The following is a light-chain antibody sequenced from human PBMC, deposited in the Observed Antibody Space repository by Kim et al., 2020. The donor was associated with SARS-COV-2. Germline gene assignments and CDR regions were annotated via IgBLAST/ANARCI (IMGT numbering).Light chain of an antibody. Sequence: QSALTQPRSVSGSPGQSVTISCTGTSSDVGGYNYVSWYQQHPGKAPKLMIYDVSKRPSGVPDRFSGSKSGNTASLTISGLQAEDEADYYCCSYAGSYGVVFGGWTQLTVL. V-gene: IGLV2-11*01. CDR2: DVS. J-gene: IGLJ2*01. CDR1: SSDVGGYNY. CDR3: CSYAGSYGVV.